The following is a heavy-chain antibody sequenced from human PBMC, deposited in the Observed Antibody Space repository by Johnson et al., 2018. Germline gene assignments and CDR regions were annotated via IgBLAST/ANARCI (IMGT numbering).Heavy chain of an antibody. J-gene: IGHJ3*02. Sequence: VQLQESGGGLVQPGGSLRLSCAASGFTFRTYTMSWVRQAPGQGLEWVSSISGSSLYKYYADSMKGRFTISRDNAKNLLYLHMSGLRAEDTAVYYCAGDSGIRVAPAPDAFDIWGQGTVVTVSS. CDR3: AGDSGIRVAPAPDAFDI. D-gene: IGHD2-2*01. CDR2: ISGSSLYK. V-gene: IGHV3-21*06. CDR1: GFTFRTYT.